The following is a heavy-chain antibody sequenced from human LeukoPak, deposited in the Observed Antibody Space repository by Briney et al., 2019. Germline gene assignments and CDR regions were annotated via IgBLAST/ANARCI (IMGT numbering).Heavy chain of an antibody. CDR2: ISYDGSNK. J-gene: IGHJ4*02. V-gene: IGHV3-30*03. Sequence: GGSLRLSCAASGFTFSSYGMHWVRQAPGKGLEWVAVISYDGSNKYYADSVKGRFTISRDNSKNTLYLQMNSLRAEDTAVYYCARDFYRVTTSAVGYWGQGTLVTVSS. CDR3: ARDFYRVTTSAVGY. D-gene: IGHD4-17*01. CDR1: GFTFSSYG.